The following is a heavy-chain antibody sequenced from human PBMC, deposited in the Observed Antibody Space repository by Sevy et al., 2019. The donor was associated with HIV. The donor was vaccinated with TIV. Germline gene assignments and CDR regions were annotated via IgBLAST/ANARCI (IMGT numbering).Heavy chain of an antibody. CDR3: ARANYRVTRGVIITGISYSGMDF. D-gene: IGHD3-10*01. Sequence: GGSLRLSCAASGFTFSSYAMHWVRQAPGKGLEWVAVISYDGSNKYYADSVKGRFTISRDNSKNTLYLQMNSPRAEDNAVYYCARANYRVTRGVIITGISYSGMDFWGQGTMVTVS. V-gene: IGHV3-30-3*01. CDR1: GFTFSSYA. J-gene: IGHJ6*02. CDR2: ISYDGSNK.